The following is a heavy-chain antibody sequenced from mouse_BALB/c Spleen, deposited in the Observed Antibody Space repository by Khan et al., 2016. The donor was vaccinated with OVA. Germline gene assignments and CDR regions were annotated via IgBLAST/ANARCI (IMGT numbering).Heavy chain of an antibody. CDR3: ARTARIKY. Sequence: VQLKESGPGLVKPSQSLSLTCTVTGYSITSGYVWNWIRQFAGNKLEWMGYISYSGSTNYNPTLKSRISITRDTSKNQSFLQLNSVTTEDTATYYCARTARIKYWGQGTTLTVSS. D-gene: IGHD1-2*01. V-gene: IGHV3-2*02. CDR2: ISYSGST. CDR1: GYSITSGYV. J-gene: IGHJ2*01.